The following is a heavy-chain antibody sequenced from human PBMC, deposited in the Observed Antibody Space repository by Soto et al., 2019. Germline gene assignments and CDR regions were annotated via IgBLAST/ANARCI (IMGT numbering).Heavy chain of an antibody. D-gene: IGHD3-3*01. Sequence: QVQLVQSGAEVKKPGSSVRVSCMTSGGSFSGYVFTWVRQAPGQGLEWMGRIIPVHNITNYAESLQGRVTISADTSSTTTYMELNNLRSDDTAVYFCGRAKSIFGIVTDVYDIWGQGTRVIVSS. J-gene: IGHJ3*02. V-gene: IGHV1-69*04. CDR3: GRAKSIFGIVTDVYDI. CDR2: IIPVHNIT. CDR1: GGSFSGYV.